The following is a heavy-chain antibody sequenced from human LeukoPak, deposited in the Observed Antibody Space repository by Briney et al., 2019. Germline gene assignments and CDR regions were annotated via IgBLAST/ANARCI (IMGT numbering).Heavy chain of an antibody. D-gene: IGHD2-2*01. Sequence: GGSLRLSCAASGFTFSTYAMSWVRQAPGKGLEWVSAISGDGITTIYADSVKGRFTISRDNSWNTLYLQMNSLRAADTAVYYCAKDLEPILVPASRLFDYWGQGTLVTVSS. CDR3: AKDLEPILVPASRLFDY. CDR2: ISGDGITT. V-gene: IGHV3-23*01. J-gene: IGHJ4*02. CDR1: GFTFSTYA.